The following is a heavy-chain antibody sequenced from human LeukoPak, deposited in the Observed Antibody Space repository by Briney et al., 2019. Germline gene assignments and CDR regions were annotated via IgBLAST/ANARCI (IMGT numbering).Heavy chain of an antibody. CDR1: GFTFDDYA. J-gene: IGHJ5*02. D-gene: IGHD3-10*01. CDR3: AKDYYGSRSYYNPPLWFDP. CDR2: ISWNSGSI. Sequence: GGSLRLSCAASGFTFDDYAMHWVRQAPGKGLEWVSGISWNSGSIGYADSVKGRFTISRDNAKNSLYLQMNSLRAEDTALYYCAKDYYGSRSYYNPPLWFDPWGQGTLVTVSS. V-gene: IGHV3-9*01.